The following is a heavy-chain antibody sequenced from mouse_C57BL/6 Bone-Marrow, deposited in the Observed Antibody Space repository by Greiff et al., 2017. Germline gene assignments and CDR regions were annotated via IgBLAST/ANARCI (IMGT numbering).Heavy chain of an antibody. CDR1: GYSFTGYY. V-gene: IGHV1-42*01. J-gene: IGHJ2*01. Sequence: EVQLQQSGPELVKPGASVKISCKASGYSFTGYYMNWVKQSPEKSLEWIGEINPSTGGTTYNQKFKAKATLTVDKSSSTAYMQLKSLTSEDSAVYDCARPGGPFCDYWGRGTTLTVSS. CDR2: INPSTGGT. CDR3: ARPGGPFCDY.